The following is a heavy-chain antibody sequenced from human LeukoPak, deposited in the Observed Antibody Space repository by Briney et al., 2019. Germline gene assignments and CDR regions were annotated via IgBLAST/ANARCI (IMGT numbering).Heavy chain of an antibody. CDR2: IYSGGST. Sequence: GGSLRLSCAASGFTVSSNYMSWVRQAPGKGLEWVSVIYSGGSTYYADSVKGRFTISRDNSKNTLYLQMNSLRAGDTAVYYCASDSGSYYSFDYWGQGTLVTVSS. J-gene: IGHJ4*02. CDR3: ASDSGSYYSFDY. CDR1: GFTVSSNY. D-gene: IGHD1-26*01. V-gene: IGHV3-66*01.